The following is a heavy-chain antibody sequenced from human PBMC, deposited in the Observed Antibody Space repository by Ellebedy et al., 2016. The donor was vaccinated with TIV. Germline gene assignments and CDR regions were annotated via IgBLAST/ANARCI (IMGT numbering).Heavy chain of an antibody. CDR2: ISYDGSNK. CDR1: GFTFSSYG. CDR3: AKDEGYCSSTSCYNPLDV. D-gene: IGHD2-2*02. Sequence: GGSLRLSXAASGFTFSSYGMHWVRQAPGKGLEWVAVISYDGSNKYYADSVKGRFTISRDNSKNTLYLQMNSLRAEDTAVYYCAKDEGYCSSTSCYNPLDVWGKGTTVTVSS. J-gene: IGHJ6*04. V-gene: IGHV3-30*18.